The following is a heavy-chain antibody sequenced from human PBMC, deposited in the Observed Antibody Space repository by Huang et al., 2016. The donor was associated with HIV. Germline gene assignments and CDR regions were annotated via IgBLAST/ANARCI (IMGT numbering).Heavy chain of an antibody. V-gene: IGHV4-34*01. J-gene: IGHJ6*03. CDR2: IHHREST. Sequence: QVQLQQWGAGLLRPSETLSLTCAVYGGSFSGYYGTWIRQPPGKGLEWIGEIHHRESTNYNPSLKSRGTISVDTSRNQFSLTLTSVTAADTAVYYCARGQGGYYYYYMDVWGKGTTVTVSS. CDR3: ARGQGGYYYYYMDV. CDR1: GGSFSGYY.